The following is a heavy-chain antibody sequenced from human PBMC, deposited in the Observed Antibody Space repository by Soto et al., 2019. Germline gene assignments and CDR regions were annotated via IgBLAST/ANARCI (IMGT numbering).Heavy chain of an antibody. V-gene: IGHV4-4*02. Sequence: SETLSLTCAVSGVSINNNNWWNWVRQPPGKGLEWIGEIYPDGSTHYTPSLRSRVTMSVDKSKNQFFLRLSSVTAADTAIYYCARGYSSRWYYFDYWGQGILVTVSS. J-gene: IGHJ4*02. CDR1: GVSINNNNW. D-gene: IGHD6-13*01. CDR3: ARGYSSRWYYFDY. CDR2: IYPDGST.